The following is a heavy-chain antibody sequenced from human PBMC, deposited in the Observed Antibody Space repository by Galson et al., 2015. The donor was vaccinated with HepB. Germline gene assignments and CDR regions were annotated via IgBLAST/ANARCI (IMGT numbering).Heavy chain of an antibody. Sequence: SLRLSCAASGFTLSNAWMSWVRQAPGKGLEWVGRIKSKTDGGTTDYAAPVKGRFTISRDDSKNTLYLQMNSLKTEDTAVYYCTTDQGNYGSGSYYEYYFDYWGQGTLVTVSS. CDR1: GFTLSNAW. V-gene: IGHV3-15*01. D-gene: IGHD3-10*01. J-gene: IGHJ4*02. CDR3: TTDQGNYGSGSYYEYYFDY. CDR2: IKSKTDGGTT.